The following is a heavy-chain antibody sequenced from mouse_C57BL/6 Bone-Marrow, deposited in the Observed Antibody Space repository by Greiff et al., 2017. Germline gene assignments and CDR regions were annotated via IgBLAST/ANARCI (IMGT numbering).Heavy chain of an antibody. J-gene: IGHJ4*01. CDR2: IDPANGNT. D-gene: IGHD2-2*01. CDR1: GFNIKNTS. V-gene: IGHV14-3*01. CDR3: ARRLPLSAMDY. Sequence: VQLQQSVAELVRPGASVKLSCTASGFNIKNTSMHWVKQRPEQGLEWIGRIDPANGNTKYAPKFQGKATITADTSSNTAYLQLSSLTSEDTAIYYCARRLPLSAMDYWGQGTSVTVSS.